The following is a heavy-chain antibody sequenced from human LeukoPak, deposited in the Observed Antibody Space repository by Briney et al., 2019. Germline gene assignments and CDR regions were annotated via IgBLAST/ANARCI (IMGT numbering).Heavy chain of an antibody. Sequence: PGRSLRLSCAASGFTFSSYAMSWVRQAPGKGLEWVSAISGSGGSTYYADSVKGRFTISRDNSKNTLYLQMNSLRAEDTAVYYCAKVAGLVRQLVRFSYYFDYWGQGTLVTVSS. J-gene: IGHJ4*02. D-gene: IGHD6-13*01. CDR2: ISGSGGST. CDR3: AKVAGLVRQLVRFSYYFDY. V-gene: IGHV3-23*01. CDR1: GFTFSSYA.